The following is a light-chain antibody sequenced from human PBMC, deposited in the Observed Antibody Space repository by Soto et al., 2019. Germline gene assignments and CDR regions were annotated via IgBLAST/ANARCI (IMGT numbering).Light chain of an antibody. V-gene: IGKV1-5*03. CDR1: QNIFDF. CDR3: QHYNSYSEA. Sequence: DTQMTQSPSSLSASVADRVTITCRASQNIFDFLNWYQQKPGKAPKLLIYKASTLKSGVPSRFSGSGSGTEFTLTISSLQPDDFATYYCQHYNSYSEAFGQGTKVDIK. J-gene: IGKJ1*01. CDR2: KAS.